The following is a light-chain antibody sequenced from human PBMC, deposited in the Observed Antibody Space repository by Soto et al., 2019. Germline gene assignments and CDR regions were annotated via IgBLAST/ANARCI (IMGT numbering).Light chain of an antibody. V-gene: IGKV3-20*01. CDR2: GAS. CDR1: QSVSSR. Sequence: IVLTQSPGTLSLSPGERATLSCRASQSVSSRLAWYQQKPGQAPRLLISGASSRATGIPDRFSGSGSATDFTLTISRLEPEDFALYYCQHYGNSTITFGQGTRLEIK. J-gene: IGKJ5*01. CDR3: QHYGNSTIT.